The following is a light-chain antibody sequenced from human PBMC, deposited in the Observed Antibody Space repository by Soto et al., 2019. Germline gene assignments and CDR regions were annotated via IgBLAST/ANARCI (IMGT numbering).Light chain of an antibody. Sequence: QSVLTQPASVSGSPGQSITISCTGTSSDVGVYNYVSWYQQHPGKAPKLMIYEVSNRPSGVSDRFSGSKSGNTASLTISGLQAEDEADYYCSSYTITNTWVFGGGTKLTVL. CDR2: EVS. V-gene: IGLV2-14*03. CDR3: SSYTITNTWV. CDR1: SSDVGVYNY. J-gene: IGLJ3*02.